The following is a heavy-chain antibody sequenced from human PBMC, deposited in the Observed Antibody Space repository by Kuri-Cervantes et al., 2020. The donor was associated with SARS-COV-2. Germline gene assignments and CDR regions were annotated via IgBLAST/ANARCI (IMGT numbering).Heavy chain of an antibody. CDR1: GGSFSGYY. J-gene: IGHJ4*02. V-gene: IGHV4-34*03. Sequence: GSLRLSCAVYGGSFSGYYWSWIRQPPGKGLEWIREINHSGSTNYNPSLKSRVTISVDTSKNQSSLKLSSVTAADTAVYYCLRLGELSLADYWGQGTLVTVSS. D-gene: IGHD3-16*02. CDR2: INHSGST. CDR3: LRLGELSLADY.